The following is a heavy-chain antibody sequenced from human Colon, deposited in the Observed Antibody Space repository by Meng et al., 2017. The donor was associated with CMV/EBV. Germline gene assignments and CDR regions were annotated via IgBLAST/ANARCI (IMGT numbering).Heavy chain of an antibody. J-gene: IGHJ4*02. CDR3: VRSSGWSLFDY. Sequence: QVRLMQSGAGGKETGASVKVSCEICGYTFSDYYMHWVRQAPGQGLEWMGWIRSDGSATNYAQKFRGRVTMTRDASVSTAYMELSGLTSDDTAVYFCVRSSGWSLFDYWGPGALVTVSS. CDR2: IRSDGSAT. V-gene: IGHV1-2*02. D-gene: IGHD6-19*01. CDR1: GYTFSDYY.